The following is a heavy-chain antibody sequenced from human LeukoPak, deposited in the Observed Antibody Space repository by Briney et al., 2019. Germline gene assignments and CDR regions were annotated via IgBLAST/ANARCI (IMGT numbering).Heavy chain of an antibody. D-gene: IGHD3-22*01. J-gene: IGHJ4*02. V-gene: IGHV1-2*02. Sequence: ASVKVSCKASGYTFACYDINWVRQATGQGLEWMGWIIPNSGDTNYAQKFQGRVTMTRDTSISTAYMELSRLRSDDTAVYYCARGYYDSSGYYVRDFDYWGQGTLVTVSS. CDR3: ARGYYDSSGYYVRDFDY. CDR2: IIPNSGDT. CDR1: GYTFACYD.